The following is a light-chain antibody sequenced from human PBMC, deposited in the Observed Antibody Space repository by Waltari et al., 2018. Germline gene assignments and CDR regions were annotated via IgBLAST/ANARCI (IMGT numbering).Light chain of an antibody. CDR3: QHNYDNPYS. J-gene: IGKJ2*03. CDR2: AAS. Sequence: IQMTQSPSALSASVGDRVTISCRASQNIYSNLAWYQQKPGKAPKLLIYAASSLQSGIPCRFSGSGSGTDFTLTISSLQPEDSAAYYCQHNYDNPYSFGQGTKVEIK. CDR1: QNIYSN. V-gene: IGKV1-6*01.